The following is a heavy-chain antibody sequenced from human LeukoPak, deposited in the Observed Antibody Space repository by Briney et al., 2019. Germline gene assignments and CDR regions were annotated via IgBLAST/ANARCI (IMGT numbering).Heavy chain of an antibody. CDR1: GYRFTNYW. CDR3: ARQAGYSSSWVDY. D-gene: IGHD6-13*01. CDR2: IDPSDSYT. V-gene: IGHV5-10-1*01. J-gene: IGHJ4*02. Sequence: GESLKISCKGSGYRFTNYWISWVRQMPGKGLEWMGRIDPSDSYTNYSPSFQGHVTISADKSISTAYLQWSSLKASDTAMYYCARQAGYSSSWVDYWGQGTLVTVSS.